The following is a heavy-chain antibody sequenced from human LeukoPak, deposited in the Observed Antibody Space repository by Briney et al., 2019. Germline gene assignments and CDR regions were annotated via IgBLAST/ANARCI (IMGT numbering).Heavy chain of an antibody. CDR3: ARRGDNWGFFDY. CDR2: ISGSGGST. V-gene: IGHV3-23*01. J-gene: IGHJ4*02. D-gene: IGHD7-27*01. Sequence: GGSLRLSCAASGFTFSSYGMSWVRQAPGKGLEWVSAISGSGGSTYYADSVKGRFTISRDNSKNTLYLQMNSLRAEDTAVYYCARRGDNWGFFDYWGQGTLVTVSS. CDR1: GFTFSSYG.